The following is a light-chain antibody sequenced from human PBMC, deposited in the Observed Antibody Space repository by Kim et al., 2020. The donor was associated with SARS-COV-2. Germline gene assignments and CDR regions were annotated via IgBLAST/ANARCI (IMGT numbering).Light chain of an antibody. V-gene: IGLV2-14*03. CDR3: SSYKTSITNV. CDR1: VSDVGAYNH. CDR2: DVT. J-gene: IGLJ1*01. Sequence: QSALTQPASVSGSPGQSITMSCTGTVSDVGAYNHVSWYQQHPGKAPKLMIYDVTKRPSGVSNRFSVAKSGNTASLTISGLQADDEAYYYCSSYKTSITNVFGTGNKVTDL.